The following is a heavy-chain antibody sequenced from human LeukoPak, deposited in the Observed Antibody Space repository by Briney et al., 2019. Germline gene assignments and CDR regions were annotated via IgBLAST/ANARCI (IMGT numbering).Heavy chain of an antibody. V-gene: IGHV3-48*01. CDR1: GFTFSSYS. Sequence: GGSLRLSCAASGFTFSSYSMNWVRQAPGKGLEWVSYTSSSSSTIYYADSVKGRFTISRDNAKNSLYLQMNSLRAEDTAVYYCARDRYYYGSGSYRGGDFDYWGQGTLVTVSS. D-gene: IGHD3-10*01. J-gene: IGHJ4*02. CDR3: ARDRYYYGSGSYRGGDFDY. CDR2: TSSSSSTI.